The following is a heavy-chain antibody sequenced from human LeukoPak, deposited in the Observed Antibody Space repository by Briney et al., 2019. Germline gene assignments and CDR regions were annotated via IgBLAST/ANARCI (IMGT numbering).Heavy chain of an antibody. D-gene: IGHD3-16*02. J-gene: IGHJ4*02. CDR3: AKFGVPYDYVWGSYLY. Sequence: GGSLRLSCAASGFTFSNAWMSWVRQAPGKGLEWVGRIKSKTDGGTTDYAALVKGRFTISRDDSKNTLYLQMNSLRAEDTAVYYCAKFGVPYDYVWGSYLYWGQGTLVTVSS. V-gene: IGHV3-15*01. CDR2: IKSKTDGGTT. CDR1: GFTFSNAW.